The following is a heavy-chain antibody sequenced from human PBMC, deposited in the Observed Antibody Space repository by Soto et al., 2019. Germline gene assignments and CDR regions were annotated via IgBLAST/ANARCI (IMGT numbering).Heavy chain of an antibody. CDR2: ISCNSGSI. CDR3: AKDISFAYIELPEKGHFVY. D-gene: IGHD1-1*01. V-gene: IGHV3-9*01. CDR1: GFSFDDYA. J-gene: IGHJ4*01. Sequence: EVQLVESGGGLVQPGGSLRLSCAASGFSFDDYAMHWVRQAPGKGVEWVLGISCNSGSIAFADSVKGRFTISRDNAKYSLYLQINSLSAEDTALHYCAKDISFAYIELPEKGHFVYLRQGTLVTVSS.